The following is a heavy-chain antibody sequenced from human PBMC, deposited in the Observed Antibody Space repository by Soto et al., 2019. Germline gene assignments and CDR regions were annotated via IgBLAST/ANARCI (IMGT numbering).Heavy chain of an antibody. V-gene: IGHV3-30*18. CDR3: VKDNLHGGSYENWYFDL. CDR2: ISFDGNYK. Sequence: QVQLVESGGGVVQPGRSLRLSCVGSGFTFSSYGMHWVRQAPGKGLEWLAVISFDGNYKYHADSVKGRFTISRDNSKNTLFLEMSSLRPEDTAVYYCVKDNLHGGSYENWYFDLWGRGTLVTVSS. D-gene: IGHD1-26*01. J-gene: IGHJ2*01. CDR1: GFTFSSYG.